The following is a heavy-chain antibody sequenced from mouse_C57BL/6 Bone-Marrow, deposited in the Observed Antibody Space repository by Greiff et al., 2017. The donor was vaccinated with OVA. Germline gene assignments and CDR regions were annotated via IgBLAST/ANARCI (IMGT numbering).Heavy chain of an antibody. Sequence: VQLQQSGAELVKPGASVKLSCTASGFNIKDYYMHWVKQRTEQGLEWIGRIDPEDGETKYAPKFKGKATITADTSSNTAYLQLSSLTSEDTAVDYCASPPTWGAMDYWGQGTSVTVSS. CDR2: IDPEDGET. V-gene: IGHV14-2*01. D-gene: IGHD1-1*01. J-gene: IGHJ4*01. CDR3: ASPPTWGAMDY. CDR1: GFNIKDYY.